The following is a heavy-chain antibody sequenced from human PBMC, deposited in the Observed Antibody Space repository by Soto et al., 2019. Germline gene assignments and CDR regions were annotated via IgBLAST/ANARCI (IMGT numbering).Heavy chain of an antibody. CDR3: ARDPGARTSVMAGTLGDDY. J-gene: IGHJ4*02. D-gene: IGHD6-19*01. CDR2: IIPILGIA. V-gene: IGHV1-69*04. CDR1: GGTFSSYT. Sequence: ASVKVSCKASGGTFSSYTISWVRQAPGQGLEWMGRIIPILGIANYAQKFQGRVTITADKSTSTAYMELSSLRSEDTAVYYCARDPGARTSVMAGTLGDDYWGQGTLVTVSS.